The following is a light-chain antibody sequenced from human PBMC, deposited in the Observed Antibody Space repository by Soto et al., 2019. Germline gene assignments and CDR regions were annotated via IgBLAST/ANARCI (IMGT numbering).Light chain of an antibody. J-gene: IGKJ4*01. V-gene: IGKV1-17*01. CDR3: LQRDAYS. CDR2: AAS. Sequence: DIQMTQSPSSLSASVGDRVTITCRARQDIRNDLDWYQQKPGKAPKRQIYAASSLQNGAPSRFSGRGFGTEFTLTISSLQPEDFATYYCLQRDAYSVGGGTKVEIK. CDR1: QDIRND.